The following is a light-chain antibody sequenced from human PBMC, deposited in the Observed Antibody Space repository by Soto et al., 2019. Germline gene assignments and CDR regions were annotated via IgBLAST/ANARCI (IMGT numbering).Light chain of an antibody. Sequence: DMEMTQSPLSLSASVGDRVTITCRASQSISNYLNWYQHKPGKVPKLLIYAASSLQSGVPTRFSGSGSGTDFTLTINSLQPEDVATYYCQQSYGTPLTFGGGTKIEIK. CDR2: AAS. CDR1: QSISNY. CDR3: QQSYGTPLT. J-gene: IGKJ4*01. V-gene: IGKV1-39*01.